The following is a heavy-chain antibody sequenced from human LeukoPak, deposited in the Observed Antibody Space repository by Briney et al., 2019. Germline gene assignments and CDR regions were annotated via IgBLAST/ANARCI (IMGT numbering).Heavy chain of an antibody. CDR1: GFTFSTYW. Sequence: GGSLSLSCAASGFTFSTYWMHWVRQPPGKGLVWVSRINGDGTQTNYADSVKGRFTVSRDNAKSTLYLQMNSLRADDTAVYFCIRDLRDHDYWGQGALVTVSS. CDR2: INGDGTQT. V-gene: IGHV3-74*01. CDR3: IRDLRDHDY. J-gene: IGHJ4*02.